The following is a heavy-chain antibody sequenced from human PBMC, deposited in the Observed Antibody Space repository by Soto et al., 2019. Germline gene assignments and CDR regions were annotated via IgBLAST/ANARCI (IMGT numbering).Heavy chain of an antibody. J-gene: IGHJ4*02. CDR2: ISPMFGAA. Sequence: QVQLVQSGAEMKKPGSSGKVSCQSSGGTFNTYAMNWVRQAPGQGPEWMGDISPMFGAANYAPKFQGRGTITADESTGTSYMQLSSLTSEDTALYLCAREVQVHTPAFVYWAQRTLVTVSS. D-gene: IGHD3-10*01. V-gene: IGHV1-69*19. CDR1: GGTFNTYA. CDR3: AREVQVHTPAFVY.